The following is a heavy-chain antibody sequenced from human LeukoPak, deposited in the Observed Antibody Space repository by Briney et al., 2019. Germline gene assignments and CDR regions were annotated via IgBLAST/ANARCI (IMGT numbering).Heavy chain of an antibody. V-gene: IGHV4-59*08. Sequence: PSETLSLTCTVSGGSISSYYWSWIRQPPGKGLEWIGYIYYSGSTNYNPSLKSRVTISVDTSKNQFSLKLSSVTAADTAVYYCARRSYDSSGYIYWGQGTLVTVSS. CDR2: IYYSGST. D-gene: IGHD3-22*01. J-gene: IGHJ4*02. CDR1: GGSISSYY. CDR3: ARRSYDSSGYIY.